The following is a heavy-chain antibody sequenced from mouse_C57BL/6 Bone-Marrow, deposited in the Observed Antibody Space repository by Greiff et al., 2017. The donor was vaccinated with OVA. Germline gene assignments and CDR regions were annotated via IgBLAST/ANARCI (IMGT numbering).Heavy chain of an antibody. CDR1: GYTFTSYW. CDR3: TRCSITTVVGGFAY. CDR2: IYPGNSDT. D-gene: IGHD1-1*01. J-gene: IGHJ3*01. V-gene: IGHV1-5*01. Sequence: EVQLQQSGTVLARPGASVKMSCKTSGYTFTSYWMHWVKQRPGQGLEWIGAIYPGNSDTSYNQKFKGKAKLTAVTSASTAYMELSSLTNEDSAVYYCTRCSITTVVGGFAYWGQGTLVTVSA.